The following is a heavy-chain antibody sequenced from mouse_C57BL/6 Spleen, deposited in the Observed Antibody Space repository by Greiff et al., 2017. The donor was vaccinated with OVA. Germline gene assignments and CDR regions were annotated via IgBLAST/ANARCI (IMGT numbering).Heavy chain of an antibody. CDR1: GYTFTSYW. Sequence: VKLQQPGAELVKPGASVKMSCKASGYTFTSYWITWVKQRPGQGLEWIGDIYPGSGSTNYNEKFKSKATLTVDTSSSTAYMQLSSLTSEDSAVYYCARKGQLRPRDYAMDYWGQGTSVTVSS. V-gene: IGHV1-55*01. D-gene: IGHD3-2*02. CDR2: IYPGSGST. J-gene: IGHJ4*01. CDR3: ARKGQLRPRDYAMDY.